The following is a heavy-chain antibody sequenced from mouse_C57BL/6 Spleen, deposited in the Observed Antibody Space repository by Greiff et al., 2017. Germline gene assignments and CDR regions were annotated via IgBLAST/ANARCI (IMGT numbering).Heavy chain of an antibody. CDR3: ARDYGRSYEAY. V-gene: IGHV1-82*01. Sequence: QVQLKESGPELVKPGASVKISWKASGYAFSSSWMNWVKQRPGTCLEWIGRIYPGDGDTNYNGKFKGKATLTADKSSSTAYMQLSSLTSEDSAVYVCARDYGRSYEAYWGQGTLVTVSA. J-gene: IGHJ3*01. CDR1: GYAFSSSW. D-gene: IGHD1-1*01. CDR2: IYPGDGDT.